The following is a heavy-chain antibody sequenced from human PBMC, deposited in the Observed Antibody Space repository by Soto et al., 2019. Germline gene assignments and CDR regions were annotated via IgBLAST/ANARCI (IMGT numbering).Heavy chain of an antibody. D-gene: IGHD1-1*01. J-gene: IGHJ4*02. V-gene: IGHV4-59*01. CDR1: GASISSYY. CDR2: VYYSGST. Sequence: QVQLQESGPGLVKPSETLSLTCTVSGASISSYYWSWIRQPPGKGLEWIGYVYYSGSTNYNPSLKSRVTISVDTSKTQFSLKLSSVTAADTAMYDCARDTTPSLWGQGTLVTVSS. CDR3: ARDTTPSL.